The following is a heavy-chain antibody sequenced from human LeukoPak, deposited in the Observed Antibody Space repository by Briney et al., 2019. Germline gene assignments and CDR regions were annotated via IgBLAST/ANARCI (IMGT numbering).Heavy chain of an antibody. D-gene: IGHD3-10*01. J-gene: IGHJ4*02. CDR2: INRDGSIT. Sequence: GGSLRLSCAASGFTFGNYWLHWVRQAPGKGLVWVSRINRDGSITKYADSVKGRFTVSRDNAKNTLDLQMNSLRAEDTAVYYCARDKKSGESSEIDYWGQGTLITVSS. CDR3: ARDKKSGESSEIDY. CDR1: GFTFGNYW. V-gene: IGHV3-74*01.